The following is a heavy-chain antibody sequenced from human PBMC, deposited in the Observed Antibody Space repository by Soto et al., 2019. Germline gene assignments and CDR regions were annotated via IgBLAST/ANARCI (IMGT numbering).Heavy chain of an antibody. Sequence: QVPLVESGGGVVQPGRSLRLSCAASGFTFSSYAMHWVRQAPGKGLEWVAVISYDGSNKYYADSVKGRFTISRDNSKNTLYLQMNSLRAEDTAVYYCARDGGYLEVYYYYGMDVWGQGTTVTVSS. CDR2: ISYDGSNK. D-gene: IGHD1-26*01. CDR1: GFTFSSYA. J-gene: IGHJ6*02. CDR3: ARDGGYLEVYYYYGMDV. V-gene: IGHV3-30-3*01.